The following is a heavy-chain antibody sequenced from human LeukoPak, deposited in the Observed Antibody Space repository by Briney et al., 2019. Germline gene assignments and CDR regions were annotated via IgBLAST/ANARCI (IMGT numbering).Heavy chain of an antibody. CDR2: IDPSDSYT. CDR3: ASPGLRYFDWLLSFDY. Sequence: GESLRISCKGSGYSFTTYWISWVHQIPGKGLEWMGRIDPSDSYTNYSPSFQRHVTISADKSISTAYLQWSSLKASDTAMYYCASPGLRYFDWLLSFDYWGQGTRVTVSS. CDR1: GYSFTTYW. J-gene: IGHJ4*02. D-gene: IGHD3-9*01. V-gene: IGHV5-10-1*01.